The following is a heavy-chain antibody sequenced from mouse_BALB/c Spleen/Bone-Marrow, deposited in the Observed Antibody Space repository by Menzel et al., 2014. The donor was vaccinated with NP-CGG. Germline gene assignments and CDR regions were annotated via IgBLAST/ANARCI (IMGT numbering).Heavy chain of an antibody. J-gene: IGHJ2*01. V-gene: IGHV14-3*02. D-gene: IGHD1-1*01. Sequence: QGLLWTGRDDLANGNTKYYTKFQGKASITADTSSNTAYLQLSSLTSEDTAVYYCARRYGSSFYYWGQGTTITVSS. CDR2: DDLANGNT. CDR3: ARRYGSSFYY.